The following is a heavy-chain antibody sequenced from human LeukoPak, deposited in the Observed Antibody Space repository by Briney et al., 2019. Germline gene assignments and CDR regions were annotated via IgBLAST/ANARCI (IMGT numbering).Heavy chain of an antibody. Sequence: ASVKVSCKASGYTFTSYGISWVRQAPGQGLEWMGWISAYNGNTNYAQKLQGRVTMTTDTSTSTAYMELRSLRSGDTAVYYCARAVVVVPAAMRVDYYYMDVWGKGTTVTVSS. D-gene: IGHD2-2*01. CDR3: ARAVVVVPAAMRVDYYYMDV. J-gene: IGHJ6*03. V-gene: IGHV1-18*01. CDR1: GYTFTSYG. CDR2: ISAYNGNT.